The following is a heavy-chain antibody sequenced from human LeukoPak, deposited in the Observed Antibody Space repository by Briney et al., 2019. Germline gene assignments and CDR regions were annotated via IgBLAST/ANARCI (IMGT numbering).Heavy chain of an antibody. CDR3: ARDGTTTYYDFWSGYSYYFDY. CDR1: GFTFDDYA. J-gene: IGHJ4*02. Sequence: GGSLRLSCAASGFTFDDYAMHWVRQAPGKGLEWVSGISWNSGSIGYADSVKGRFTISRDNAKNSLYLQMNSLRAEDTAVYYCARDGTTTYYDFWSGYSYYFDYWGQGTLVTVSS. CDR2: ISWNSGSI. D-gene: IGHD3-3*01. V-gene: IGHV3-9*01.